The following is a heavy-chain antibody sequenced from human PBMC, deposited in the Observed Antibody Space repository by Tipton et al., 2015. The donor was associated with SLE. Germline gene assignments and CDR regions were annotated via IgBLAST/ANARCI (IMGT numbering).Heavy chain of an antibody. CDR1: GFTFSDYH. J-gene: IGHJ5*02. D-gene: IGHD6-13*01. CDR3: ARYSSSLYNWFDP. V-gene: IGHV3-11*01. Sequence: SLRLSCAASGFTFSDYHMSWIRQAPGKGLEWVSYISSSGSTIYYADSVKGRFTISRDNAKNSLYLQMNSLRAEDTAVYYCARYSSSLYNWFDPWGQGTLVTVSS. CDR2: ISSSGSTI.